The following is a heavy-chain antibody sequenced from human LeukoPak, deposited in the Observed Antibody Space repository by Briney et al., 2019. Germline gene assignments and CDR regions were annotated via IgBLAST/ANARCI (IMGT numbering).Heavy chain of an antibody. CDR2: IYYSGST. J-gene: IGHJ4*02. CDR1: GGSISSYY. CDR3: ARVGDSSGYSVLDS. V-gene: IGHV4-59*01. D-gene: IGHD3-22*01. Sequence: SETLSLTCTVSGGSISSYYWSWIRQPPGKGLEWIGYIYYSGSTNYNPSLKSRVTISVVTSKNQFSLKLSSVTAADTAVYYCARVGDSSGYSVLDSWGQGTLVTVSS.